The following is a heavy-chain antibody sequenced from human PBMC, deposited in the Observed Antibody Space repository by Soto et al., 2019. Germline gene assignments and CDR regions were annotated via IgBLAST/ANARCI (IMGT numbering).Heavy chain of an antibody. J-gene: IGHJ4*01. CDR1: GFTFSGSW. CDR2: INGDGSGT. D-gene: IGHD3-3*01. Sequence: EVQLVESGGGLVQPGGSLRLSCAASGFTFSGSWMHWVRQAPGKGLVWVSRINGDGSGTSYADFVKGRFTISRDEAKNTLFLQMNGLRSEDTAVYYCARVIFSAGTANDYWGQGTLVTVSS. V-gene: IGHV3-74*01. CDR3: ARVIFSAGTANDY.